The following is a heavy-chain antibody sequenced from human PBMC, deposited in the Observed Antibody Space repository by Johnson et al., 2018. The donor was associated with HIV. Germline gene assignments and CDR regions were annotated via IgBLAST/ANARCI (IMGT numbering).Heavy chain of an antibody. V-gene: IGHV3-20*04. D-gene: IGHD3-9*01. Sequence: VQLVESGGGLVQPGGSLRLSCAASGFTFDDYGMSWVRQAPGKGLEWVSGIDWNGGTSGYADSVKGRFTISRDNSKNTLYLQMNSLRAEDTAVYYCARDRILTGYDASDIWGQGTMVIVSS. CDR2: IDWNGGTS. J-gene: IGHJ3*02. CDR1: GFTFDDYG. CDR3: ARDRILTGYDASDI.